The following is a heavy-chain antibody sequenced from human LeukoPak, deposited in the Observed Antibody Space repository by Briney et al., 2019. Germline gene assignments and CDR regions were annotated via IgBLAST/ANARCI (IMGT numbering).Heavy chain of an antibody. D-gene: IGHD6-13*01. CDR3: ARAPGYSSSWWFDP. J-gene: IGHJ5*02. CDR2: INHSGST. Sequence: PSETLSLTCAVYGGSFSGYYWSWIRQPPGKGLEWIGEINHSGSTNYNPSLKGRVTISVDTSKNQFSLKLSSVTAADTAVYYCARAPGYSSSWWFDPWGQGTLVTVSS. CDR1: GGSFSGYY. V-gene: IGHV4-34*01.